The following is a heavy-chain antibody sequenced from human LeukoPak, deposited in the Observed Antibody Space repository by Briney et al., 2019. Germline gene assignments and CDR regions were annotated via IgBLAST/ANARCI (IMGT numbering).Heavy chain of an antibody. J-gene: IGHJ4*02. Sequence: GVSLRLSCAASGFTFSSYAMSWVRQAPGKGLEWVSGISGSGDSTWYADSVKGRFTISRDSSKNTVYLQMNNLRAEDTAVYYCVKSNNLGGDYWGQGTLVTVSS. D-gene: IGHD1/OR15-1a*01. CDR1: GFTFSSYA. V-gene: IGHV3-23*01. CDR3: VKSNNLGGDY. CDR2: ISGSGDST.